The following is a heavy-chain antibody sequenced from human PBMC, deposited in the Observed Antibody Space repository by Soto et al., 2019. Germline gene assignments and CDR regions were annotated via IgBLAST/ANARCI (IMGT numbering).Heavy chain of an antibody. CDR1: GFTFGTTD. CDR3: VKNSGWFNT. D-gene: IGHD3-10*01. J-gene: IGHJ5*02. Sequence: QLLQAGGGLVQPGGCLTLYGAASGFTFGTTDMSWVRQAPGEGLEWVSTIAGSGGIIYYADSVKGRFTISRDNSRNTVYLQMNSLRGDDTALYYCVKNSGWFNTWGQGALVTVSS. V-gene: IGHV3-23*01. CDR2: IAGSGGII.